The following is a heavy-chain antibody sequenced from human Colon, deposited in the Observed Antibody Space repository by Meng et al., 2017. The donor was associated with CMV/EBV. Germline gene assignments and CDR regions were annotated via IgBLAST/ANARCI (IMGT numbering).Heavy chain of an antibody. V-gene: IGHV3-23*01. D-gene: IGHD2-2*01. Sequence: GESLKISCAASGFTFSPYSMTWVRQAPGKGLEWVAGINGSGNDIYYGDSVKGRFTISRDNSKNTLYLQMSSLRAEDTAVYYCAKAKVPAALRYYGMDLWGQGTTVTVSS. CDR1: GFTFSPYS. J-gene: IGHJ6*02. CDR3: AKAKVPAALRYYGMDL. CDR2: INGSGNDI.